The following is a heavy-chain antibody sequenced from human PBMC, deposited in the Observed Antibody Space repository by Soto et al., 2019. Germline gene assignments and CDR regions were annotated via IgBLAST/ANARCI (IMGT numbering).Heavy chain of an antibody. Sequence: QVRVVQSGAEVKKPGASVRVSCKTSGYTFTDYDINWVRQAPGQGLEWMGWVSPDNGNAGYAQKFEGRVTMTSDTSISTVFLELTNLRSEDTAVYYCAVTTGYWGQGTKVTVSS. CDR2: VSPDNGNA. D-gene: IGHD4-17*01. CDR3: AVTTGY. J-gene: IGHJ4*02. CDR1: GYTFTDYD. V-gene: IGHV1-8*01.